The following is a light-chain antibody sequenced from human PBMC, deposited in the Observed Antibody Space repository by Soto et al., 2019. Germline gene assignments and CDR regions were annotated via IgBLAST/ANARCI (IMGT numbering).Light chain of an antibody. V-gene: IGLV2-23*02. CDR2: EVN. CDR3: SSFAGRTTLV. CDR1: SSDVGSYNL. Sequence: QSALTQPASVSGSPGQSITIPCTGTSSDVGSYNLVAWYQQHPGKVPKLMIYEVNKRSSGVSTRFTGSKSGNMASLTISGLQAEDEADYYCSSFAGRTTLVFRGGTTVTVL. J-gene: IGLJ2*01.